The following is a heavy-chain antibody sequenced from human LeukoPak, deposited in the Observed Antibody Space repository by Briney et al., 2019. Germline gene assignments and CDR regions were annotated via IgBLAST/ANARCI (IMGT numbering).Heavy chain of an antibody. D-gene: IGHD4-17*01. V-gene: IGHV3-7*01. CDR2: IKLFGDEQ. CDR3: ARALTTAHSGRWFDP. CDR1: GFSSSNYW. J-gene: IGHJ5*02. Sequence: GGSLRRSCAGSGFSSSNYWMSWVRQAPGKEPEWVANIKLFGDEQYYGDSVKVRFIISRDNAKNSLYLQMHSLRADDTAVYDCARALTTAHSGRWFDPWGQGTLVTVSS.